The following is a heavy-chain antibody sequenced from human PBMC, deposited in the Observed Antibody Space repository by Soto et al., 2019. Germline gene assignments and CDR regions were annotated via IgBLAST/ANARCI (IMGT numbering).Heavy chain of an antibody. D-gene: IGHD2-15*01. V-gene: IGHV1-2*04. CDR2: INPNSGGT. CDR1: GYTFTGYY. CDR3: ARGGDLYCSGGSCYSWFDP. Sequence: QVQLVQSGAEVKKPGASVKVSCKASGYTFTGYYMHWVRQAPGQGLEWMGWINPNSGGTNYAQKFQGWVTMTRDTSINTAYMELSRLRSDDTAVYYCARGGDLYCSGGSCYSWFDPWGQGTLVTVSS. J-gene: IGHJ5*02.